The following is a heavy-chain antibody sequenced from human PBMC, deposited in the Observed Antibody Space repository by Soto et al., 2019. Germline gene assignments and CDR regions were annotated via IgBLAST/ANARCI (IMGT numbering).Heavy chain of an antibody. CDR2: INPKSGGT. Sequence: ASVKVSCKASGYTFTGYYLNWVRQAPGQGLEWLGRINPKSGGTSTAQKFQGWVTMTTDTSISKASMELTRLTSDDTAIYHCARGDSTDCSNGVCSFFYNHDMDVWGQGTTVTVSS. V-gene: IGHV1-2*04. D-gene: IGHD2-8*01. CDR3: ARGDSTDCSNGVCSFFYNHDMDV. J-gene: IGHJ6*02. CDR1: GYTFTGYY.